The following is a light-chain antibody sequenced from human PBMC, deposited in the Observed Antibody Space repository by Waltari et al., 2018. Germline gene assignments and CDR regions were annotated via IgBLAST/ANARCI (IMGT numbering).Light chain of an antibody. CDR1: QSVFYSSNNKNY. Sequence: DIVMTQSPDSLAVSLGERATINCKSSQSVFYSSNNKNYLACYQHKPGQPPKLLIYWASTRESGVPDRFSGSGSGTDFTLSISSLQTEDVAVYYCQQHYSAPPTFGQGTKVDIK. CDR3: QQHYSAPPT. V-gene: IGKV4-1*01. CDR2: WAS. J-gene: IGKJ1*01.